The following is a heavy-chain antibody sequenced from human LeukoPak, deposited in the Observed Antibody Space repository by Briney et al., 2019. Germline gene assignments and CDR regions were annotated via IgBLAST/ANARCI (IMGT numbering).Heavy chain of an antibody. V-gene: IGHV3-30-3*01. CDR1: GFTFSSYA. J-gene: IGHJ4*02. CDR3: ARDGRAATPPRDDYVWGSYRYKRFFDY. D-gene: IGHD3-16*02. Sequence: GRSLRLSCAASGFTFSSYAMHWVREAPGKGLEWVAVISYDGSNKYYADSVKGRFTISRDNSKNTLYPRINSLRAEDTAVYSCARDGRAATPPRDDYVWGSYRYKRFFDYWGQGTLVTVSS. CDR2: ISYDGSNK.